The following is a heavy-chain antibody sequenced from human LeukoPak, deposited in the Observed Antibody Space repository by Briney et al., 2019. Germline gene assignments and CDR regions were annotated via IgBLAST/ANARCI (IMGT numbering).Heavy chain of an antibody. Sequence: PGGSLRLSCTVAGFTVISNYMRWVRQAPGEGLEWGSGISWSSGSIDYADSVRGRFTISRDNAKNSLYLQMNSLRAEDMALYYCAKDRRAVGATSAFDIWGQGTMVTVSS. V-gene: IGHV3-9*03. J-gene: IGHJ3*02. CDR3: AKDRRAVGATSAFDI. D-gene: IGHD1-26*01. CDR2: ISWSSGSI. CDR1: GFTVISNY.